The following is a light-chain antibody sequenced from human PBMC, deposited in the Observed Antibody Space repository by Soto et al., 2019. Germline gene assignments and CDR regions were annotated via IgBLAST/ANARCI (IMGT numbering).Light chain of an antibody. CDR1: QSLLYSSNNKNY. Sequence: DIVVTQSPASLAVSLGERATINCKSSQSLLYSSNNKNYLAGYQQKPGQPPRLLINWASSRNSGVPDRFSGSGSGTDFTLTISSLQAEDVAVYYCQQYYRPPPTFGQGTKVEIK. CDR2: WAS. CDR3: QQYYRPPPT. J-gene: IGKJ1*01. V-gene: IGKV4-1*01.